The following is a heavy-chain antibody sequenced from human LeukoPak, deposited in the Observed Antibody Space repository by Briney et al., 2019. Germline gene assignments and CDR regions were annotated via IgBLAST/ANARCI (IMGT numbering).Heavy chain of an antibody. D-gene: IGHD3-9*01. Sequence: GGSLRLSCAASGFTFSDYYMSWIRQAPGKGLEWVSYISSSGSTIYYADSVKGRFTISRDNAKNSLYLQMNSLRAEDTAVYSCARVHYDILTGHTHYYYGMDVWGQGTTVTVSS. CDR1: GFTFSDYY. CDR3: ARVHYDILTGHTHYYYGMDV. V-gene: IGHV3-11*01. CDR2: ISSSGSTI. J-gene: IGHJ6*02.